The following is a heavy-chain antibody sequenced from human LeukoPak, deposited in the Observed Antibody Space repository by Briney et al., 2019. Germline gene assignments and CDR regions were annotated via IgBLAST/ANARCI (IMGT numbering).Heavy chain of an antibody. CDR3: ARDCSDYYDSNPASCGFDI. J-gene: IGHJ3*02. CDR1: GYTFTDYY. CDR2: INPNSGGT. Sequence: ASVKVSCKASGYTFTDYYMHWVRQAPGQGLEWVGWINPNSGGTNYAQKFQGRVTMTRDTSISTAYMELSRLKSDDTAVYYCARDCSDYYDSNPASCGFDIWGQGTMVTVSS. V-gene: IGHV1-2*02. D-gene: IGHD3-22*01.